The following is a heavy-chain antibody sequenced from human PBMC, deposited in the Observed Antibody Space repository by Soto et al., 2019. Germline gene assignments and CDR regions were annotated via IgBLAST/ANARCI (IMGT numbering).Heavy chain of an antibody. V-gene: IGHV3-23*01. CDR1: GFSFNSYA. D-gene: IGHD3-22*01. J-gene: IGHJ4*02. CDR3: AKDFVYDSSGYFPYFDY. Sequence: PGGSLRLSCAASGFSFNSYAMAWVRQAPGKGLEWVSAISGSGGSTYYADSVKGRFTISRDNSKNTLYLQMNSLRAEDTAVYYCAKDFVYDSSGYFPYFDYWGQGTLVTVSS. CDR2: ISGSGGST.